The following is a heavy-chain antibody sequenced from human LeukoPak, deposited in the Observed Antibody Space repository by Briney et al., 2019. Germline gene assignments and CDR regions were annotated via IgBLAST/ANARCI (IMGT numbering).Heavy chain of an antibody. Sequence: PSETLSLAWTVSGYSISIGYYWGWIRQPPGKGLGWIGSIYHSGSTYYNPSLKSRVTISVDTSKNQFSLKLSSVTAADTAVYYCARFSHYCDSSGYYYDWGQGTLVTVSS. V-gene: IGHV4-38-2*02. J-gene: IGHJ4*02. CDR2: IYHSGST. D-gene: IGHD3-22*01. CDR3: ARFSHYCDSSGYYYD. CDR1: GYSISIGYY.